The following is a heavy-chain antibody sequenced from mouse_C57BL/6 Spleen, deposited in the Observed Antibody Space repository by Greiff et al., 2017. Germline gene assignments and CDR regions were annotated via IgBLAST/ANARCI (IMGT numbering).Heavy chain of an antibody. J-gene: IGHJ1*03. CDR1: GFTFTDYY. V-gene: IGHV7-3*01. CDR3: ARYHYYGSSYWYFDV. CDR2: IRNKANGYTT. D-gene: IGHD1-1*01. Sequence: VQLKESGGGLVQPGGSLSLSCAASGFTFTDYYKSWVRQPPGKALEWLGFIRNKANGYTTEYSASVKGRFTISRDNSQSILYLQMNALRAEDSATYYCARYHYYGSSYWYFDVWGTGTTVTVSS.